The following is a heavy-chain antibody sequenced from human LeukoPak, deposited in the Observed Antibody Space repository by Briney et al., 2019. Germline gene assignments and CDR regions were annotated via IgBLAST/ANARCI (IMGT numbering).Heavy chain of an antibody. CDR3: AREGSGTSSPMAY. J-gene: IGHJ4*02. CDR2: IYPMLGVD. Sequence: ASVKVSCKASGGSFSTYAVSWVRQAPGHGLEWMGRIYPMLGVDNYAQRFQGRVTITADKSTGTAYMELNSLTSEDTAVYYCAREGSGTSSPMAYWGQGTLVTVSS. V-gene: IGHV1-69*04. CDR1: GGSFSTYA. D-gene: IGHD1-14*01.